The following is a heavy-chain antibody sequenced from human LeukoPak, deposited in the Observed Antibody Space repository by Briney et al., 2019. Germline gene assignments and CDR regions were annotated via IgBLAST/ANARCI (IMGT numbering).Heavy chain of an antibody. D-gene: IGHD1-26*01. CDR3: ARSLGGVVGATIMAYFQH. CDR2: IIPIFGTA. CDR1: GGTFSSYA. V-gene: IGHV1-69*06. Sequence: GASVKVSCKASGGTFSSYAISWVRQAPGQGLEWMGGIIPIFGTANYAQKFQGRVTITADKSTSTAYMELSSLRSEDTAVYYCARSLGGVVGATIMAYFQHWGQGTLVTVSS. J-gene: IGHJ1*01.